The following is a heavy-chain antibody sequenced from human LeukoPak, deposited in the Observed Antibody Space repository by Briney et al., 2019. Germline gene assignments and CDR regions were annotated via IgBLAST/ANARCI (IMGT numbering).Heavy chain of an antibody. CDR1: GYTFTSYA. D-gene: IGHD2-2*01. Sequence: SVKVSCKASGYTFTSYAISWVRQAPRQGLEWMGRIIPILGIANYAQKFQGRVTITADKSTSPAYMELSSLRSEDTAVYYCARSFGRGVVPAADHYWGRGTLVTVSS. V-gene: IGHV1-69*04. CDR2: IIPILGIA. J-gene: IGHJ4*02. CDR3: ARSFGRGVVPAADHY.